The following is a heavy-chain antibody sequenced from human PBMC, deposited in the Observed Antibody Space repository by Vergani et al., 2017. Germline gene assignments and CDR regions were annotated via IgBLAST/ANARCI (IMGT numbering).Heavy chain of an antibody. D-gene: IGHD6-13*01. CDR2: IYYSGTT. CDR1: GAYVGSGGYY. CDR3: ARGSRAEGGSGPDK. J-gene: IGHJ4*02. Sequence: QVQLQESGPGLVKASQTLSLTCSVSGAYVGSGGYYWSWVRQRPGMGLDWIGYIYYSGTTYYNPSLESRVTMSVDTSKSQFSLKLNSVTAADTAVYYCARGSRAEGGSGPDKWGQGTLVTVSS. V-gene: IGHV4-30-4*08.